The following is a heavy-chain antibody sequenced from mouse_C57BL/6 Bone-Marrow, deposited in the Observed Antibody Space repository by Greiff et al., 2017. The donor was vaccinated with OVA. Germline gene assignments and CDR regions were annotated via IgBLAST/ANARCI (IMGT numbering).Heavy chain of an antibody. D-gene: IGHD2-1*01. CDR3: ARESTMGSPYFDY. V-gene: IGHV1-19*01. J-gene: IGHJ2*01. CDR2: INPYNGGT. Sequence: VQLQQSGPVLVKPGASVKMSCKASGYTFTDYYMNWVKQSHGKSLEWIGVINPYNGGTSYNQKFKGKATLTVDKSSSTAYMELNSLTSEDSAVYYCARESTMGSPYFDYWGQGTTLTVSS. CDR1: GYTFTDYY.